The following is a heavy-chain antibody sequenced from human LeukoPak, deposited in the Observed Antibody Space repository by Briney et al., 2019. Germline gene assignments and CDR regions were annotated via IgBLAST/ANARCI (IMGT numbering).Heavy chain of an antibody. J-gene: IGHJ5*02. CDR3: ARARSIAGNNWFDP. CDR1: GGTFSSYA. D-gene: IGHD6-13*01. V-gene: IGHV1-69*05. Sequence: VASVKVSCKASGGTFSSYAISWVRQAPGQGLEWMGGIIPIFGTANYAQKFQGRVTITTDESTSTAYMELSSLRSEDTAVYYCARARSIAGNNWFDPWGQGTLVTVSS. CDR2: IIPIFGTA.